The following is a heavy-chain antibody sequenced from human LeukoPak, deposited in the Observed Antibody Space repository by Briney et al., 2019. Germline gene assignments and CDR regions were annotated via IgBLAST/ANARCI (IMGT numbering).Heavy chain of an antibody. J-gene: IGHJ4*02. CDR3: ARGGCSTTSCYHFDS. CDR1: GYTFTSYY. Sequence: GASVKVSSKASGYTFTSYYIHWVRQAPGQGLEWMGLINPSAGGTSYAQKFQDRVTMTRDMSTTTVYLGLNSLRSEDTAVYYCARGGCSTTSCYHFDSWGQRTLVTVSS. V-gene: IGHV1-46*01. D-gene: IGHD2-2*01. CDR2: INPSAGGT.